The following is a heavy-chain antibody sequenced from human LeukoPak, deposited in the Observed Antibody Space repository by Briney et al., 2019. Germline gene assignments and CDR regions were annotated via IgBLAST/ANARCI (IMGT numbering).Heavy chain of an antibody. D-gene: IGHD6-13*01. CDR2: IYTSGST. Sequence: PSETLSLTCTVSGGSISSYYWSWIRQPAGKGLEWIGRIYTSGSTNYNPSLKSRVTMSVDTSKNQFSLKLSSVTAADTAVYYCARHRYSSSWYRAQKGWFDPWGQGTLVTVSS. CDR3: ARHRYSSSWYRAQKGWFDP. CDR1: GGSISSYY. V-gene: IGHV4-4*07. J-gene: IGHJ5*02.